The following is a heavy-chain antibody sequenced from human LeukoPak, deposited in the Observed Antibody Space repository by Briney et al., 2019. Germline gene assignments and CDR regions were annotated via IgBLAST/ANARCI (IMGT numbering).Heavy chain of an antibody. J-gene: IGHJ4*02. Sequence: SETLSLTCSVSGASMSSVSNFWSWIRQSAEKGLEWLGRTYNTGSTNYNPSFKGRVTISIDTSKNQFSLNLSSVTAADTAVYYCAAGAYSGSYISFDYWGQGALVTVSS. CDR3: AAGAYSGSYISFDY. CDR1: GASMSSVSNF. D-gene: IGHD1-26*01. CDR2: TYNTGST. V-gene: IGHV4-61*02.